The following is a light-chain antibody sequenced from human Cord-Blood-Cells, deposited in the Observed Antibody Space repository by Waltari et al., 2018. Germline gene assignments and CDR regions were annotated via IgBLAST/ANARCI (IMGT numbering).Light chain of an antibody. CDR2: DAS. CDR3: KQRSNWPPIT. V-gene: IGKV3-11*01. Sequence: EIVLTQSPATLSLSPGERATLPFRASQSVSSYLAWYQHKPGPAPRRLIYDASNRATGIPARFSGSGSGTDFTLTISGLEPEDFAVYYCKQRSNWPPITFGQGTRLEIK. J-gene: IGKJ5*01. CDR1: QSVSSY.